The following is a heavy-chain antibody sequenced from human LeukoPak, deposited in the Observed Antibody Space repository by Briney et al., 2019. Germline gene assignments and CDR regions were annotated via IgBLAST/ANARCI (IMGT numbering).Heavy chain of an antibody. D-gene: IGHD3-9*01. J-gene: IGHJ4*02. CDR3: ATILTGYYGYFDY. Sequence: GGSLRLSCAASGFTFSTYAMSWVRRTPGKGLEWVSAISGSGGSTYYADSVKGRFTISRDNSKNTLYLQMNSLRAEDTAVYYCATILTGYYGYFDYWGQGTLVTVSS. V-gene: IGHV3-23*01. CDR2: ISGSGGST. CDR1: GFTFSTYA.